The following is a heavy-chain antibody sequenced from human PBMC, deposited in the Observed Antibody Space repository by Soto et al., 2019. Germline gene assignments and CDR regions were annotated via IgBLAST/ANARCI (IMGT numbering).Heavy chain of an antibody. CDR3: ASAIFGVADDAFDI. CDR2: IIPILGIA. J-gene: IGHJ3*02. CDR1: GGTFISYT. V-gene: IGHV1-69*02. D-gene: IGHD3-3*01. Sequence: SVKVSCKASGGTFISYTISWVRQPPGQGLEWMGRIIPILGIANYAQKFQGRVTITADKSTSTAYMELSSLRSEDTAVYYCASAIFGVADDAFDIWGQGTMVTVSS.